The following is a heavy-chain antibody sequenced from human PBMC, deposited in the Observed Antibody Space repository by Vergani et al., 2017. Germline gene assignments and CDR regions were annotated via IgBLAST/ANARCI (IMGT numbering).Heavy chain of an antibody. Sequence: EVQLVQSGAEVKKPGESLKISCKGSGYRFTSYWIGWVRQMPGKGLEWMGIIYPGDSDTRYSPSFQGQVTISADKSISTAYLQWSSLKASDTAMYYCARLPYPSSRSYYFDYWGQGTLVTVSS. CDR2: IYPGDSDT. CDR3: ARLPYPSSRSYYFDY. CDR1: GYRFTSYW. J-gene: IGHJ4*02. V-gene: IGHV5-51*01. D-gene: IGHD6-13*01.